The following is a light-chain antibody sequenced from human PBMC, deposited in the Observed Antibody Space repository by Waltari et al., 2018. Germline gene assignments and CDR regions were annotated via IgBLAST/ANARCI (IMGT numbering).Light chain of an antibody. CDR2: AAS. CDR1: QSVRPK. V-gene: IGKV3-15*01. CDR3: QHYEGWPPWT. J-gene: IGKJ1*01. Sequence: EIVLTQSPATLSVSPGERATLSCRAGQSVRPKVAWYQQGPCQAPRLLIYAASSGAPGGPARFGGSGSETDFTLTISGLQSEDFAVYYCQHYEGWPPWTFGQGTKV.